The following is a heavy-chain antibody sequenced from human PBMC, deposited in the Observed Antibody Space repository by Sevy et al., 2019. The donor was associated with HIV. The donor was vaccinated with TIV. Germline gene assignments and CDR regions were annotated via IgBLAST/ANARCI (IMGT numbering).Heavy chain of an antibody. Sequence: ASVKVSCKASGYTFTSYDINWVRQATGQGLEWMGWMNPNSGNTGYAQKFQGRVTMTRNTSISTAYMELSSLRSEDTAVYYCAREHRRGSGSYSGDPSYYYYGMDVWGQGTTVTVSS. J-gene: IGHJ6*02. CDR2: MNPNSGNT. V-gene: IGHV1-8*01. CDR1: GYTFTSYD. CDR3: AREHRRGSGSYSGDPSYYYYGMDV. D-gene: IGHD3-10*01.